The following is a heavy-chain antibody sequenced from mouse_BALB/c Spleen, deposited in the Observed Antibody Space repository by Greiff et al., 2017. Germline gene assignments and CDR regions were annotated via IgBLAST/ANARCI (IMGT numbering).Heavy chain of an antibody. D-gene: IGHD1-2*01. Sequence: ELVRPGASVKLSCKASGYTFTSYWINWIKQRPGQGLEWIGRIAPGSGSTYYNEMFKGKATLTVDTSSSTAYIQLSSLSSEDSAVYFCAREATAAWFAYWGQGTLVTVSA. CDR2: IAPGSGST. CDR1: GYTFTSYW. V-gene: IGHV1S41*01. CDR3: AREATAAWFAY. J-gene: IGHJ3*01.